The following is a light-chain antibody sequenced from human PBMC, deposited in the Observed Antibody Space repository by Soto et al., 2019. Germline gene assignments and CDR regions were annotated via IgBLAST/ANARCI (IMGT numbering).Light chain of an antibody. Sequence: QSALTQPPSASGSPGQSVTISCTGSSSDVGHSNFVSWYQQHPGKGPKLIIYEVSKRPSGVPDRFSGSKSVNTASLSVSGLQDEDEAYYFCNAQADNGKHVFGTGTKVTVL. J-gene: IGLJ1*01. V-gene: IGLV2-8*01. CDR1: SSDVGHSNF. CDR2: EVS. CDR3: NAQADNGKHV.